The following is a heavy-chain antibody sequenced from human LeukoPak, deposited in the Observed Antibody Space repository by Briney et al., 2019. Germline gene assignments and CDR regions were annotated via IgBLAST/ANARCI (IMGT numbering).Heavy chain of an antibody. V-gene: IGHV3-30-3*01. CDR1: GFTFSSYA. CDR2: ISYDGSNK. CDR3: AREGPNWNYAYDAFDI. J-gene: IGHJ3*02. Sequence: GGSLRLSCAASGFTFSSYAMHWVRQAPGKGLEWVAVISYDGSNKYYADSVKGRFTISRDNSKNTLYLQMNSLRAEDTAVYYCAREGPNWNYAYDAFDIWGQGTMVTVSS. D-gene: IGHD1-7*01.